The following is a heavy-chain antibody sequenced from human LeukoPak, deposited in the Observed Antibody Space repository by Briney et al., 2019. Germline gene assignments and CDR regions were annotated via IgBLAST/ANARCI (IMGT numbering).Heavy chain of an antibody. CDR2: INPSGGST. D-gene: IGHD6-6*01. J-gene: IGHJ4*02. CDR3: ARSSSSFDY. Sequence: ASVKVSCKASGYTFTSYGISWVRQAPGQGLEWMGIINPSGGSTSYAQKFQGRVTMTRDMSTSTVYMELSSLRSEDTVVYYCARSSSSFDYWGQGTLVTVSS. CDR1: GYTFTSYG. V-gene: IGHV1-46*01.